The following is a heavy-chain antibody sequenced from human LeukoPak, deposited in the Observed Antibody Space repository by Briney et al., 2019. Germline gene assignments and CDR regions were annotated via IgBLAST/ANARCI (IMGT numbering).Heavy chain of an antibody. D-gene: IGHD2-2*01. Sequence: SVKVSCKASGGTFSSYAISWVRQAPGQGLEWMGRIIPIFGTANYAQKFQGGVTITTDESTSTAYMELSSLRSEDTAVYYCARGGQLLHYYYYYMDVWGKGTTVTVSS. CDR3: ARGGQLLHYYYYYMDV. CDR2: IIPIFGTA. J-gene: IGHJ6*03. CDR1: GGTFSSYA. V-gene: IGHV1-69*05.